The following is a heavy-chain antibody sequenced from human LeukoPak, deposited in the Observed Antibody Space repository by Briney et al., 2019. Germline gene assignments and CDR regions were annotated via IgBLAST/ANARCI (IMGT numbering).Heavy chain of an antibody. CDR1: GYTFTGYY. J-gene: IGHJ4*02. Sequence: ASVKVSCKASGYTFTGYYMHWVRQAPGQGLEWMGWINPNSGGTDYAQKFQGRVTMTRDTSISTAYMELSRLRSDDTAVYYCARDRRGKQWLVIFDYWGQGTLVTVSS. CDR3: ARDRRGKQWLVIFDY. CDR2: INPNSGGT. V-gene: IGHV1-2*02. D-gene: IGHD6-19*01.